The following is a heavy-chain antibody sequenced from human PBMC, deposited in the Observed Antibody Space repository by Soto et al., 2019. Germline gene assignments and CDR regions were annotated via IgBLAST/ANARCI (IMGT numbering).Heavy chain of an antibody. CDR3: ARVRRSSGYYYGY. V-gene: IGHV1-46*01. Sequence: SVKVSCKASGYNFTSYYMHWARQAPGQGLEWMGIINPSGDSTSYAQNFQGRVTMTRDTSTSTVYMELSSLRSEDTAVYYCARVRRSSGYYYGYWGQGTPVTVSS. J-gene: IGHJ4*02. D-gene: IGHD3-22*01. CDR1: GYNFTSYY. CDR2: INPSGDST.